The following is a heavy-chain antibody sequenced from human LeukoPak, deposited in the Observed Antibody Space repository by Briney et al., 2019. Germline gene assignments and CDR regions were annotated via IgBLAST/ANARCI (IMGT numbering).Heavy chain of an antibody. V-gene: IGHV1-69*05. CDR2: IIPIFGTA. CDR1: GGTFSSYA. Sequence: SVTVSCKAPGGTFSSYAISWVRQAPGQGLEWMGGIIPIFGTANYAQKFQGRVTITTDESTSTAYMELSSLRSEDTAVYYCASTVDWLLAHFDYWGQGTLVTVSS. J-gene: IGHJ4*02. D-gene: IGHD3-9*01. CDR3: ASTVDWLLAHFDY.